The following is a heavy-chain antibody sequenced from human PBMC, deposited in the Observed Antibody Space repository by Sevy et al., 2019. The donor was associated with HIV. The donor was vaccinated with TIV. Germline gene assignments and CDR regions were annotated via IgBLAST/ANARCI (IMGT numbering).Heavy chain of an antibody. CDR1: GGSISAYY. V-gene: IGHV4-59*01. CDR2: IHYTGNT. CDR3: ARAPPVRSGDDSLNWFAP. D-gene: IGHD5-12*01. J-gene: IGHJ5*02. Sequence: SETLSLTCTVSGGSISAYYWSWIRQPPGKGLEWIGYIHYTGNTKYNPSLESRVTISVDTSKNQFSLKLSSVTAPDTAIYYXARAPPVRSGDDSLNWFAPWGQGTLVTVSS.